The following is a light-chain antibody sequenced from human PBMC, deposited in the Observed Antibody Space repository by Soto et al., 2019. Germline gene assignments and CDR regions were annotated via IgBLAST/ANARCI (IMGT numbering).Light chain of an antibody. J-gene: IGKJ4*01. Sequence: EIVLTQSPATLSLSPGERATLSCGASQTISNNFLAWYQQRPGLAPRLLIYDASNRAADIPDRFSGSGSGTYFTLTTSRLEPEDFAVYYCQQFDKLITFGGGTKVEI. CDR1: QTISNNF. CDR2: DAS. CDR3: QQFDKLIT. V-gene: IGKV3D-20*01.